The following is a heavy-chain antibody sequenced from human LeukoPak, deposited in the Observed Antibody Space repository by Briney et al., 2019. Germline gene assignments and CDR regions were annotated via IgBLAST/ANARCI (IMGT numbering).Heavy chain of an antibody. Sequence: GASVKVSCKASGYTFTSYGISWVRQAPGQGLEWMGWISAYNGNTNYAQKLQGRVTMTTDTSTSTAYMELRSLRSDDTAVYYCARSFLVPDEATAITGLNWFVPWGQGTLVTVSS. V-gene: IGHV1-18*01. CDR2: ISAYNGNT. J-gene: IGHJ5*02. CDR3: ARSFLVPDEATAITGLNWFVP. CDR1: GYTFTSYG. D-gene: IGHD4-17*01.